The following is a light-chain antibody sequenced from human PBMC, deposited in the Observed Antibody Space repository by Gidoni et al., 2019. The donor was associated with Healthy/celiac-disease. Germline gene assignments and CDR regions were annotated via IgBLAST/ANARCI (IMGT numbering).Light chain of an antibody. CDR3: QQRSNWS. Sequence: EIVLTQSPATLSLSPGERATLSGRASQRVSSYLAWYQQKPGQAPRLLIYDASNRATGIPARFSGSGSGTDFTLTISSLAPEDFAVYYCQQRSNWSFGGGTKVEIK. CDR1: QRVSSY. CDR2: DAS. V-gene: IGKV3-11*01. J-gene: IGKJ4*01.